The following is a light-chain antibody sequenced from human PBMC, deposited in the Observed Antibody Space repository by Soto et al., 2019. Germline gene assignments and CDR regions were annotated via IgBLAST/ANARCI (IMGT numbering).Light chain of an antibody. J-gene: IGKJ5*01. CDR3: QQYENLPT. CDR1: QNINNY. CDR2: DAS. Sequence: DIQMTQPPSSLSASVGDRVTITCQASQNINNYLNCYQQKPGRAPKLLIYDASNLEAGVPSRFRGSGSGTDFTFTISRLQPEDIATYYCQQYENLPTFGQGTRLEI. V-gene: IGKV1-33*01.